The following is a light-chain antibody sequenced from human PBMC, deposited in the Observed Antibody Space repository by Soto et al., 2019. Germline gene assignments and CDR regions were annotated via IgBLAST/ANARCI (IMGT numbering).Light chain of an antibody. V-gene: IGKV1-39*01. J-gene: IGKJ1*01. CDR3: QQCYSSPRT. CDR2: AAS. Sequence: DIQMTQSPSTLSAGVGDRVTITCRASQRISTYLNWYQQKPGKAPTLLIYAASIFQSGVPSRFSGVGSGTDFTLTINTLQPEDFATYFCQQCYSSPRTFGQGTKVEIK. CDR1: QRISTY.